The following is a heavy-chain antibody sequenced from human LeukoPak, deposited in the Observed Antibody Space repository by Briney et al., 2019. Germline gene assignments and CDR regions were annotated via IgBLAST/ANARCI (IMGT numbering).Heavy chain of an antibody. Sequence: PGGSLRLSCAASGFTFRNSWMTWVRHSPGKWLEWVASINNDGAEKYYGDSVNRRFSISRDNTQDSLYLQMNFLRPEDASTYYCARDNGYSTFDLWGQGTLVIVSS. CDR2: INNDGAEK. V-gene: IGHV3-7*01. J-gene: IGHJ4*02. D-gene: IGHD5-18*01. CDR3: ARDNGYSTFDL. CDR1: GFTFRNSW.